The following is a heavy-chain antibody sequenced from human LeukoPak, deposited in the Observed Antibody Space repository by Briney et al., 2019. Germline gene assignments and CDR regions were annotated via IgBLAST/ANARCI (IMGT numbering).Heavy chain of an antibody. CDR1: GGSISSSSYY. D-gene: IGHD3-9*01. J-gene: IGHJ4*02. Sequence: SETLSLTCTVSGGSISSSSYYWGWIRQPPGKGLEWIGSIYYSGSTYYNPSLKSRVTISVDTSKNQFSLKLSSVTAADTAVYYCARQHSYDILTGYYDFGYFDYWGRGTLVTVSS. CDR2: IYYSGST. V-gene: IGHV4-39*01. CDR3: ARQHSYDILTGYYDFGYFDY.